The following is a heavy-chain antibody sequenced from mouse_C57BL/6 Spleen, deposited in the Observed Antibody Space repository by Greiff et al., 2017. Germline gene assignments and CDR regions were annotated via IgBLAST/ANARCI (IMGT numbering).Heavy chain of an antibody. CDR1: GFSFNTYA. CDR2: IRSKSNNYAT. J-gene: IGHJ3*01. Sequence: VQLKESGGGLVQPKGSLKLSCAASGFSFNTYAMNWVRQAPGKGLEWVARIRSKSNNYATYYADSVKDRFTISRDDSESMLYLQMNNLKTEDTARYYCVGHEDGYSFAYWGQGTLVTVSA. V-gene: IGHV10-1*01. CDR3: VGHEDGYSFAY. D-gene: IGHD2-3*01.